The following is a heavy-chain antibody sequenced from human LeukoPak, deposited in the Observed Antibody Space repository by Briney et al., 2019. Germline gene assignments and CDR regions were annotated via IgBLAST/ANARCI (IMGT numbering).Heavy chain of an antibody. V-gene: IGHV1-18*01. CDR1: GYSFTTHG. CDR2: ISSYSTYT. J-gene: IGHJ4*02. Sequence: ASVKVSCKASGYSFTTHGISWVRQAPGQGLEWMGWISSYSTYTTYAQKFQGRVTMTTDTSTSTGYLELRSLTSEDTAVYYCTRESDSTFYFDFWGQGTLVTVSS. CDR3: TRESDSTFYFDF. D-gene: IGHD2-2*01.